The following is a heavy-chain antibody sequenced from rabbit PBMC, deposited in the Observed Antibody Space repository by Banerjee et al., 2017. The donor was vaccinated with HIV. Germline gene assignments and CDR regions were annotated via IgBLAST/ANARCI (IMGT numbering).Heavy chain of an antibody. V-gene: IGHV1S45*01. Sequence: QEQLVESGGGLVKPGASLTLTCKASGFSFSNKAVMCWVRQAPGKGLEWIACVAAGVSLTSYYATWAKGRFTISKTSSTTVTLQMTSLTAADTATYFCARDSGTSFSSYGMDLWGPGTLVTVS. D-gene: IGHD8-1*01. CDR3: ARDSGTSFSSYGMDL. CDR1: GFSFSNKAV. CDR2: VAAGVSLTS. J-gene: IGHJ6*01.